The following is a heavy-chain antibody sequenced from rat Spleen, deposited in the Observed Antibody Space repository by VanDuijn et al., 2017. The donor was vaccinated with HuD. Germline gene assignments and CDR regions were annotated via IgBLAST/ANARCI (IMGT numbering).Heavy chain of an antibody. CDR2: ITTGGGKS. J-gene: IGHJ2*01. CDR1: GFTFSNYD. CDR3: VRQGYYYSTYIFYFDY. D-gene: IGHD1-2*01. Sequence: EVQLVETGGGLVQPGKSLKLSCVASGFTFSNYDMAWVRQTPTKGLEWVASITTGGGKSYYRDSVKGRFTLSRDNAEKTQYLQMDSLKSEDTATYYCVRQGYYYSTYIFYFDYWGQGVMVTVSS. V-gene: IGHV5S14*01.